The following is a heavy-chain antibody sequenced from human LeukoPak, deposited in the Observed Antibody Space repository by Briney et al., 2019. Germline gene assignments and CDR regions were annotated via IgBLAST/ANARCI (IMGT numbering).Heavy chain of an antibody. J-gene: IGHJ4*02. CDR2: ISSNGGST. CDR3: ARVPQGFGELSFDC. D-gene: IGHD3-10*01. Sequence: GGSLRLSCAASGFTFSSYAMHWVRQAPGKGLEYVSAISSNGGSTYYANSVKGRFTISRDNSKNTLYLQMGSLRAEDMAVYYCARVPQGFGELSFDCWGQGTLVTVSS. CDR1: GFTFSSYA. V-gene: IGHV3-64*01.